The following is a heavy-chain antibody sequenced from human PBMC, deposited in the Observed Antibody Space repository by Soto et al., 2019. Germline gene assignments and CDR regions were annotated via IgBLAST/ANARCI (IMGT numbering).Heavy chain of an antibody. Sequence: GDSVKVSCKASGYTVTGYFIYWIRQATGQGLEWIGGINHTGGGRNDPQTFKGRVTMTRDTSISTDYMELSNLRSDDTALYDCATYADKFTGALDIWGQGTMVTVAS. CDR2: INHTGGGR. CDR3: ATYADKFTGALDI. D-gene: IGHD3-10*01. J-gene: IGHJ3*02. CDR1: GYTVTGYF. V-gene: IGHV1-2*02.